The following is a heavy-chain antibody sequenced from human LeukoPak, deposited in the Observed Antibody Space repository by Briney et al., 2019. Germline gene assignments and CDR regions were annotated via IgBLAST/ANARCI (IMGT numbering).Heavy chain of an antibody. CDR3: ARDEADILTGYSQPLDAFDI. V-gene: IGHV4-34*01. CDR1: GGSFSGYY. J-gene: IGHJ3*02. D-gene: IGHD3-9*01. Sequence: SETLSLTCAVYGGSFSGYYWSWIRQPPGKGLEWIGEINHSGSTNYNPSLKSRVTISVDTSKNQFSLKLSSVTAADTAVYYCARDEADILTGYSQPLDAFDIWGQGTMVTVSS. CDR2: INHSGST.